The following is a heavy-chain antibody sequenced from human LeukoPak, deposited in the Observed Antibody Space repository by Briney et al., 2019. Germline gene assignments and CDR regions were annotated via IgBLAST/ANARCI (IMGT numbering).Heavy chain of an antibody. J-gene: IGHJ4*02. CDR2: INHSGST. CDR1: GGSFSGYY. Sequence: SETLSLTCAVYGGSFSGYYWSWIRQPPGKGLEWIGEINHSGSTNYNPSLKSRVTISVDKSNNQFSLKLTSVTAADTAVYYCARGGYLSHYFDYWGQGTLVTVSS. V-gene: IGHV4-34*01. D-gene: IGHD2-15*01. CDR3: ARGGYLSHYFDY.